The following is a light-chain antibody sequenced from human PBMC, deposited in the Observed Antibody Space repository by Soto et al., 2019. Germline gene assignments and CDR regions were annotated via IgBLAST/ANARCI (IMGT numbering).Light chain of an antibody. CDR1: SGYSNYK. CDR3: GADHGSGSNFVSNWV. Sequence: QSVLTQPPSASASLGASVTLTCTLSSGYSNYKVDWYQRRPGKGPRFVMRVGTGGIVASKGDGIPDRFSVLGSGLNRYLTIENIQEEDESGYRGGADHGSGSNFVSNWVFRGGTKVTVL. J-gene: IGLJ3*02. CDR2: VGTGGIVA. V-gene: IGLV9-49*01.